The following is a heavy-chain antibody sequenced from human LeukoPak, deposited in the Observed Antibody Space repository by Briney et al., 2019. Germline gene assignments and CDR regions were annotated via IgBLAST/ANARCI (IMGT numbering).Heavy chain of an antibody. V-gene: IGHV1-58*01. CDR3: AAATMVRGVADY. J-gene: IGHJ4*02. CDR1: GFTFTSSA. D-gene: IGHD3-10*01. CDR2: IVVGSGNT. Sequence: SVKVSCKASGFTFTSSAVQWVRQARGQRLEWIGWIVVGSGNTNYAQKFRERVTITRDMSTSTAYMELSSLRSEDTAVYYCAAATMVRGVADYWGQGTLVTVSS.